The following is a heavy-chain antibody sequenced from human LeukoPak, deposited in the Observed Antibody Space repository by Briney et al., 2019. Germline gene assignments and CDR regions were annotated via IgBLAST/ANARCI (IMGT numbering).Heavy chain of an antibody. D-gene: IGHD3-9*01. Sequence: GGSLRLSCAASGFTFSSYAMSWVRQAPGKGLEWVSAISGSGGSTYYADSVKGRFTISRDNSKNTLYLQMNSLRAEDTAVYYCANGPPRYYDILTGYPTPYYYYYYGMDVWGQGTTVTVSS. J-gene: IGHJ6*02. V-gene: IGHV3-23*01. CDR1: GFTFSSYA. CDR3: ANGPPRYYDILTGYPTPYYYYYYGMDV. CDR2: ISGSGGST.